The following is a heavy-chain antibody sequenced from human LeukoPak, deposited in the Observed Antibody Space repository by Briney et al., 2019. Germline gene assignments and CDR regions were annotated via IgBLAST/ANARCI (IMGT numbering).Heavy chain of an antibody. J-gene: IGHJ4*02. Sequence: SETLSLTCTVSGGSINSGSYYWGWIRQPPGKGLEWIAHIYSSGTATYNPSLKSRVTISLDTSKSQISLKVTSVTAADTAVYYCARHLGVGSYPLDSWGQGTLVTVSS. CDR2: IYSSGTA. CDR1: GGSINSGSYY. D-gene: IGHD3-16*01. CDR3: ARHLGVGSYPLDS. V-gene: IGHV4-61*05.